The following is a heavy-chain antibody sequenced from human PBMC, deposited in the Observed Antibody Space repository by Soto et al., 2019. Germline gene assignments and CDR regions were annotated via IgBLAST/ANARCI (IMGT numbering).Heavy chain of an antibody. J-gene: IGHJ6*02. CDR1: GFTFSSYG. CDR2: ISYDGSNK. Sequence: PGGSLRLSCAASGFTFSSYGMHWVRQAPGKGLEWVAVISYDGSNKYYADSVKGRFTISRDNSKNTLYLQMNSLRAEDTAVYYCANLGVAARPRYYYYYGMDVWGQGTTVTVSS. V-gene: IGHV3-30*18. D-gene: IGHD6-6*01. CDR3: ANLGVAARPRYYYYYGMDV.